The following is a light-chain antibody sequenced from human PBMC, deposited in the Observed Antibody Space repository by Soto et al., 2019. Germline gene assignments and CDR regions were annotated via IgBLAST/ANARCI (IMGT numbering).Light chain of an antibody. CDR2: EVS. J-gene: IGLJ1*01. Sequence: QSVLTQPASVSGSPGQSITISCTGTSSDVGAYKYVSWYQQHPGKAPKLMIYEVSNRPSRVSNRFSGSKSGNTASVTISGLQAEDEADYYCSSYTSTSTQVFGTGTKVTVL. CDR1: SSDVGAYKY. CDR3: SSYTSTSTQV. V-gene: IGLV2-14*01.